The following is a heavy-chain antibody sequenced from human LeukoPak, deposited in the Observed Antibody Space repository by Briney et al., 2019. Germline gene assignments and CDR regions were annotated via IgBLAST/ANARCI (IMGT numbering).Heavy chain of an antibody. J-gene: IGHJ6*02. CDR2: VDPEDGET. Sequence: GATVKISCKASGYTFTDYYMHWVQQAPGKGLEWMGRVDPEDGETIYAEKFQGRVTITADTSTDTAYMELSSLRSEDTAVYYCARDRNRKKIMVRGYEDYGMDAWGQGTTVTVS. CDR1: GYTFTDYY. D-gene: IGHD3-10*01. CDR3: ARDRNRKKIMVRGYEDYGMDA. V-gene: IGHV1-69-2*01.